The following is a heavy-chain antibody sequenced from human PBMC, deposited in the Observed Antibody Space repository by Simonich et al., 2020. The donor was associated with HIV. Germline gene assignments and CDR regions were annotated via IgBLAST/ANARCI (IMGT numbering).Heavy chain of an antibody. CDR1: GYSISSGYY. CDR3: ARGLAARLSHFDY. V-gene: IGHV4-38-2*01. D-gene: IGHD6-6*01. CDR2: IYRSGST. Sequence: QVQLQESGPGLVKPSETLSLTCAVSGYSISSGYYWGWIRQPPGKGLEWIGSIYRSGSTYYNPPHKSRVTISGDTSKNQFSLKLSSVTAADTAVYYCARGLAARLSHFDYWGQGTLVTVSS. J-gene: IGHJ4*02.